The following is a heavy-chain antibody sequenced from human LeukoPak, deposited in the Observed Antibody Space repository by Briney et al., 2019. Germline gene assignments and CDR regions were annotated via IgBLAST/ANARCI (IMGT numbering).Heavy chain of an antibody. Sequence: GGSLRLSCAASGFTFSSYSMNWVRQAPGKGLEWVSSISSSSSYIYYADSVKGRFTISGDNAKNSLYLQMNSLRAEDTAVYYCARDCSGGSCYRGFDYWGQGTLVTVSS. CDR3: ARDCSGGSCYRGFDY. CDR1: GFTFSSYS. V-gene: IGHV3-21*01. J-gene: IGHJ4*02. D-gene: IGHD2-15*01. CDR2: ISSSSSYI.